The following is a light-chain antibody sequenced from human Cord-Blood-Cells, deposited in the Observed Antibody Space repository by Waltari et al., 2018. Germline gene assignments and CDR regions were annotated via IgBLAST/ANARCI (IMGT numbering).Light chain of an antibody. CDR2: DVS. J-gene: IGLJ1*01. Sequence: QSALTQPASGSGSPGQSTTISCTGTSSDVGGYNYVSWYQQHPGKAPKLMLYDVSKRPSGVSNRFSGSKPGTTASLPISGVQAEDEADYYSSSYTSSSTYVFGTGTKVTVL. CDR3: SSYTSSSTYV. CDR1: SSDVGGYNY. V-gene: IGLV2-14*01.